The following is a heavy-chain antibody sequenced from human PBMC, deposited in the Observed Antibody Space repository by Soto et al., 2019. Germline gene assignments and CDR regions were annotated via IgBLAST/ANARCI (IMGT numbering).Heavy chain of an antibody. D-gene: IGHD2-2*01. CDR1: GYTFTGYY. V-gene: IGHV1-2*02. J-gene: IGHJ5*02. CDR2: INPNSGGT. Sequence: ASVKVSCKASGYTFTGYYIHWVRQAPGQGLEWMGWINPNSGGTSYAQKFQGRVSMTTDTSTTTAYMELRSLRSDDTAVYYCARVVPGAEAWFGPWGQGTLVTVPS. CDR3: ARVVPGAEAWFGP.